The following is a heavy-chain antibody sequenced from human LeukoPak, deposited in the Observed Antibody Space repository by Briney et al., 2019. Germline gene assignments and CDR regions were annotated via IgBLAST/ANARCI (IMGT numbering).Heavy chain of an antibody. D-gene: IGHD4-17*01. CDR1: GYSFTNYW. V-gene: IGHV5-10-1*01. Sequence: GESLKISCKCSGYSFTNYWISWLRQMPGKGLEWMGRIDPSDSYTNYSPSFQGHVTISADKSISTAYLQWSSLKASDTALYYCARHDYGDRNGFDYWGQGTLVTVSS. CDR3: ARHDYGDRNGFDY. CDR2: IDPSDSYT. J-gene: IGHJ4*02.